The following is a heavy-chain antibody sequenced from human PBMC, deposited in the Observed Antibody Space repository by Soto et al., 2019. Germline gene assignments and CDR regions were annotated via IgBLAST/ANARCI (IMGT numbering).Heavy chain of an antibody. Sequence: QIQLLQSGAEVKKPGASVKVTCKASGYTFRNFGISWVRQAPGQGLECMGWISAYNANANYAQKFQGRLTMTADTSTSTAYMELRSLRSDDTALYYCARENSYFDYWGQGTLVTVSS. CDR2: ISAYNANA. CDR1: GYTFRNFG. V-gene: IGHV1-18*01. CDR3: ARENSYFDY. J-gene: IGHJ4*02.